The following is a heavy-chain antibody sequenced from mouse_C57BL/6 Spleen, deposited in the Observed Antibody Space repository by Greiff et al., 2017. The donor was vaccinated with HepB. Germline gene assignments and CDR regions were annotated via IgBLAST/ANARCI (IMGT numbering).Heavy chain of an antibody. CDR1: GFSLTSYG. V-gene: IGHV2-2*01. D-gene: IGHD3-2*02. Sequence: VQLQQSGPGLVQPSQSLSITCTVSGFSLTSYGVHWVRQSPGKGLEWLGVIWSGGSTDYNAAFISRLSISKDNSKSQVFFKMNSLQAVDTAIYYCARNPGYVGPLDYWGQGTTLTVSS. J-gene: IGHJ2*01. CDR3: ARNPGYVGPLDY. CDR2: IWSGGST.